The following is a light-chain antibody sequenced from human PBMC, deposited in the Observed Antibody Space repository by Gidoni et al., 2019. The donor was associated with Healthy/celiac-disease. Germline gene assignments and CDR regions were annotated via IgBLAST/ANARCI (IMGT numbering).Light chain of an antibody. Sequence: DIQMTQSPSTLSASVGDRVTITCRASQSISSWLAWYQQKPGKAPKLLIYKASSLESGVPSRFSGSGSGTEFTLTISSLQTDDCATYYCQQYNSYSPYTFGQGTKLEIK. CDR1: QSISSW. CDR3: QQYNSYSPYT. CDR2: KAS. V-gene: IGKV1-5*03. J-gene: IGKJ2*01.